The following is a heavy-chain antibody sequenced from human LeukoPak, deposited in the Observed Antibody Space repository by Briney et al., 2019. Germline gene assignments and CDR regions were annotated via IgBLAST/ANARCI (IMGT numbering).Heavy chain of an antibody. J-gene: IGHJ4*02. CDR2: IYPGDSDT. D-gene: IGHD2-2*01. Sequence: GESLKISSKGSGYSFTSYWNGWVRQMPGKGLEWMGIIYPGDSDTRYSPSFQGQVTISADKSISTAYLQWSSLKASDTAMYYCARQYCSSTSCYGRFDYWGQVTLVTVSS. CDR1: GYSFTSYW. CDR3: ARQYCSSTSCYGRFDY. V-gene: IGHV5-51*01.